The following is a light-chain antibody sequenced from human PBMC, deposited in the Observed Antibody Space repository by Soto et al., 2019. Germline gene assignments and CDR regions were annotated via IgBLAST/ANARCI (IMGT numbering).Light chain of an antibody. CDR1: QNILYTSNNKNY. J-gene: IGKJ1*01. CDR3: QQDYSSPTWK. Sequence: DIVMTQSPDSLVVSLGERATINCKSSQNILYTSNNKNYLAWYQQKPRQPPKLLLYWASTRESGVPDRFSGSGSVTDFTLSINGLQADNGAVYCDQQDYSSPTWKFGRGNKVEIK. CDR2: WAS. V-gene: IGKV4-1*01.